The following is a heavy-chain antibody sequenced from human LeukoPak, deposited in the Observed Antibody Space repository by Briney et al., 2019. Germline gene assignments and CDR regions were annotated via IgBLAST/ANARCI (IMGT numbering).Heavy chain of an antibody. CDR1: GGTFSSYA. J-gene: IGHJ6*02. Sequence: GASVKVSCTASGGTFSSYAISWVRQAPGQGLEWMGRIIPILGIANYAQKFQGRVTITADKSTSTAYMELSSLRSEDTAVYYCARRFHYYYGMDVWGQGTTVTVSS. V-gene: IGHV1-69*04. CDR3: ARRFHYYYGMDV. D-gene: IGHD3-3*01. CDR2: IIPILGIA.